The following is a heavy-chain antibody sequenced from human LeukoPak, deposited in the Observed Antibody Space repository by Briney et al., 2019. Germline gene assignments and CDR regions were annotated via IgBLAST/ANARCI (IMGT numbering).Heavy chain of an antibody. D-gene: IGHD3-3*01. J-gene: IGHJ3*02. CDR3: ATYLYYDFWSGSHAFDI. V-gene: IGHV4-30-4*01. Sequence: SQTLSLTCTVSGGSISSGDYYWSWIRQPPGKGRKWIGYIYYSGSTYYNPSLKSRVTISVDTSKNQFSLKLSSVTAADTAVYYCATYLYYDFWSGSHAFDIWGQGTMVTVSS. CDR1: GGSISSGDYY. CDR2: IYYSGST.